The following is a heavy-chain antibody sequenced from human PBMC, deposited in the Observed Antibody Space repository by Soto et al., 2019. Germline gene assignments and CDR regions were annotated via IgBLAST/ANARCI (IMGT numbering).Heavy chain of an antibody. J-gene: IGHJ4*02. D-gene: IGHD6-13*01. CDR3: VRGRQAASGSAYFDS. CDR2: IDPSGGST. Sequence: QVQLVQWGAEVKKPGASVKVSCKAYGYTFSSYFIHWVRQAPGQGLEWMGIIDPSGGSTSYAEDSQGRITMRRDTSTNTVYMELSSLGAEDTAIYYCVRGRQAASGSAYFDSWGQGTLVTVSS. CDR1: GYTFSSYF. V-gene: IGHV1-46*03.